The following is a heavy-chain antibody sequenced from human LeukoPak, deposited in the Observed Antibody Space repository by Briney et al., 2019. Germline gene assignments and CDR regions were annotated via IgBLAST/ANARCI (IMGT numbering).Heavy chain of an antibody. Sequence: ASVKVSCKASGGTFSSYGISWVRQAPGQGLEWMGWISAYNGNTNYAQKLQGRVTMTTDTSTSTAYMELRSLRSDDTAVYYCARFWLGGTRDYWGQGTLVTVSS. D-gene: IGHD1-26*01. CDR2: ISAYNGNT. J-gene: IGHJ4*02. CDR1: GGTFSSYG. V-gene: IGHV1-18*01. CDR3: ARFWLGGTRDY.